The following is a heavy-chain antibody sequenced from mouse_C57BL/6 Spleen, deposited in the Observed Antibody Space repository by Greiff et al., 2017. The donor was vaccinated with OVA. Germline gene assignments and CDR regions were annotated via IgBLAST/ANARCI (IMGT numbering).Heavy chain of an antibody. CDR1: GYTFTSYW. CDR2: INPSSGYT. V-gene: IGHV1-7*01. D-gene: IGHD1-1*01. Sequence: VHLVESGAELAKPGASVKLSCKASGYTFTSYWMHWVKQRPGQGLEWIGYINPSSGYTKYNQKFKDKATLTADKSSSTAYMQLSSLTYEDSAVYYCARLGSRTVVAHYYAMDYWGQGTSVTVSS. CDR3: ARLGSRTVVAHYYAMDY. J-gene: IGHJ4*01.